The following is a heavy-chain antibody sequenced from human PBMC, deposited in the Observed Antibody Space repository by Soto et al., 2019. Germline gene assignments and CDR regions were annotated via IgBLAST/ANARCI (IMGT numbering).Heavy chain of an antibody. CDR3: ARHPGYSDVLTGYSTYCFDS. CDR1: GGSISPYY. CDR2: IYYRGNT. Sequence: QVQLQESGPGLVKPSETLSLTCTVSGGSISPYYWSWIRQPPGKGLEWIGSIYYRGNTNYNPSFKTRVTISVDTSQNQVSLRLSSVTAADPAVYYCARHPGYSDVLTGYSTYCFDSWGQGTLVTVSS. V-gene: IGHV4-59*08. D-gene: IGHD3-9*01. J-gene: IGHJ4*02.